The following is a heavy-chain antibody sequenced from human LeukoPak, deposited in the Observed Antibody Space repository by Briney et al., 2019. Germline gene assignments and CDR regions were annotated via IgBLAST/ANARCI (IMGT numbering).Heavy chain of an antibody. J-gene: IGHJ4*02. CDR3: AQGEKSRLTY. Sequence: ASVKVSCKASGHIFTGYYIHWVRQAPGQGLEWMGWINPNNGGTDYAQEFQGRVTMTRDTSISTGYMELSRLTSDDTAVYYCAQGEKSRLTYWVQGTLVTVSS. CDR1: GHIFTGYY. D-gene: IGHD3-16*01. CDR2: INPNNGGT. V-gene: IGHV1-2*02.